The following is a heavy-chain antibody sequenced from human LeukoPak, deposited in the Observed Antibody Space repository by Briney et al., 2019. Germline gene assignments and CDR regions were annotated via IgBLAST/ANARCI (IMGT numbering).Heavy chain of an antibody. D-gene: IGHD3-22*01. CDR3: AREGLHDSSGYYPGDY. CDR2: INPSGGST. CDR1: GYTFTDYY. Sequence: ASVKVSCKASGYTFTDYYMHWVRQAPGQGLEWMGIINPSGGSTSYAQKFQGRVTTTRDMSTSTVYMELSSLRSEDTAVYYCAREGLHDSSGYYPGDYWGQGTLVTVSS. V-gene: IGHV1-46*01. J-gene: IGHJ4*02.